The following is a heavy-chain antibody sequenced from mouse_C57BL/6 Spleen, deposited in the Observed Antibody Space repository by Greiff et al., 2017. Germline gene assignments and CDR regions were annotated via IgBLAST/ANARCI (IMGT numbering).Heavy chain of an antibody. V-gene: IGHV5-17*01. CDR3: ARDYDDDEGYAMDY. CDR2: ISSGSSTI. D-gene: IGHD2-4*01. CDR1: GFTFSDYG. J-gene: IGHJ4*01. Sequence: EVHLVESGGGLVKPGGSLKLSCAASGFTFSDYGMHWVRQAPEKGLEWVAYISSGSSTIYYADPVKGRFTISRENAKNTLCLQMTSLRSEDTAMYYCARDYDDDEGYAMDYWGQGTSVTVSS.